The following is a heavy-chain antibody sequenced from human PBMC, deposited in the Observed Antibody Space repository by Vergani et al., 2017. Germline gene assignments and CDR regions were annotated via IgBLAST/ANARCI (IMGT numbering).Heavy chain of an antibody. Sequence: EVQLLESGGGLVQPGGSLRLSCAASGFTFSSYAMSWVRQAPGKGLEWVSAISGSGGSTYYADSVKGRFTISRDNSKTTLYLQMNSLRAEDTAVYYCAKVGGYYYDSSGYYYVDYWGQGTLVTVSS. J-gene: IGHJ4*02. V-gene: IGHV3-23*01. CDR3: AKVGGYYYDSSGYYYVDY. CDR1: GFTFSSYA. D-gene: IGHD3-22*01. CDR2: ISGSGGST.